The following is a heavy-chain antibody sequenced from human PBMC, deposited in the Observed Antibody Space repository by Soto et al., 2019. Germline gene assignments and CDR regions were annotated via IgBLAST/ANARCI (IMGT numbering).Heavy chain of an antibody. J-gene: IGHJ4*02. CDR3: ATDPYYHDGSGFSPNSDD. Sequence: PGGSLRLSCVASGFGFSTYSMNWVRQAPGKGLEWISYISSSGSTTYYADSVKGRFTISRDNAKKSLHLQMNSLRDEDTAVYYCATDPYYHDGSGFSPNSDDWGQGTLVTVSS. CDR1: GFGFSTYS. D-gene: IGHD3-22*01. CDR2: ISSSGSTT. V-gene: IGHV3-48*02.